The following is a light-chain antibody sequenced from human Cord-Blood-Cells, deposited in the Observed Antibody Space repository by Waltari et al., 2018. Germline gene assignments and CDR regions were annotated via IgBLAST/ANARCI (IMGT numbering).Light chain of an antibody. CDR3: SSYTSSSLYV. Sequence: QSALTQPASVSGSPGQSITISCNGTISDVGGYNYVAWYQQHPGKAPKLMIYDVSKRPSGVSNRFSGSKSGNTASLTISGLQAEDEADYYCSSYTSSSLYVFGTGTKVTVL. V-gene: IGLV2-14*01. CDR2: DVS. CDR1: ISDVGGYNY. J-gene: IGLJ1*01.